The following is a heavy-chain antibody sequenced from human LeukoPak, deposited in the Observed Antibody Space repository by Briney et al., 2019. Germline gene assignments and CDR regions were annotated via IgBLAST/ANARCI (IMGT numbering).Heavy chain of an antibody. Sequence: GGSLRLSCAASGFTFSSYAMSWVRQAPGKGLEWDSAISGSGGSTYYADSVKGRFTISRDNSKNTLYLQMNSLRAEDTAVYYCAKDRRAGIAAAGKGYYFDYWGQGTLVTVSS. CDR3: AKDRRAGIAAAGKGYYFDY. J-gene: IGHJ4*02. CDR1: GFTFSSYA. V-gene: IGHV3-23*01. CDR2: ISGSGGST. D-gene: IGHD6-13*01.